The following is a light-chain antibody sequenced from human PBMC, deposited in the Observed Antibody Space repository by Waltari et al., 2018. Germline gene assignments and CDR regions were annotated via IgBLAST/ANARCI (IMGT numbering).Light chain of an antibody. J-gene: IGLJ2*01. CDR3: SSYAGGNNLL. CDR1: NRDLGGYDY. CDR2: DVT. Sequence: QSALTQPASVSGSPGQSITISCSGTNRDLGGYDYVSWYQHHPGKDPKLIIYDVTNGPSGVSNRFSGSKSGNTASLTISGLQAEDEADYYCSSYAGGNNLLFGGGTKVTVL. V-gene: IGLV2-23*02.